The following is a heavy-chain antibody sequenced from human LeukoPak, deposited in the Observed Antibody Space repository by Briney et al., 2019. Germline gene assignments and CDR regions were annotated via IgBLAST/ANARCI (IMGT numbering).Heavy chain of an antibody. V-gene: IGHV3-11*01. J-gene: IGHJ4*02. D-gene: IGHD1-14*01. CDR1: GFTFNDYS. CDR3: ARGTTTSHPQGSFGY. Sequence: GGSLRLSCAASGFTFNDYSMSWIRQLPGKGLEWTSYISSGGSTRYYADSVKGRFTISRDNAKNSLYLQMSSLRVEDTAIYYCARGTTTSHPQGSFGYWGQGTLVTVSS. CDR2: ISSGGSTR.